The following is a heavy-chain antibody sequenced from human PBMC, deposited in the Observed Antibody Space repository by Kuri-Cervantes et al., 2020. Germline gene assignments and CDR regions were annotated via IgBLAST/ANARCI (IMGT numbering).Heavy chain of an antibody. J-gene: IGHJ6*02. CDR3: ARDVKDSSSWYGYYYYGMDV. D-gene: IGHD6-13*01. CDR2: ISSSGSTI. CDR1: GFTFSSYE. V-gene: IGHV3-48*03. Sequence: GGSLRLSCAASGFTFSSYEMNWVRQAPGKGLEWVSYISSSGSTIYYADSVKVRFTISRDNAKNSLYLQMNSLRAEDTAVHYCARDVKDSSSWYGYYYYGMDVWGQGTPVTVSS.